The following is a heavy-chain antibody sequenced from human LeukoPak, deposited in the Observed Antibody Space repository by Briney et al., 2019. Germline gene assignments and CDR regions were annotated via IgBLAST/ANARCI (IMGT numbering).Heavy chain of an antibody. J-gene: IGHJ4*02. V-gene: IGHV3-23*01. CDR2: ISPGGGTT. CDR1: GFTFSNEA. CDR3: ARANDFWSGWDFDY. Sequence: GGSLRLSCAVSGFTFSNEAMGWVRQLRGGGLEWVSTISPGGGTTYYAESMKGRFTISRDNPKNTLYLQMNSLRAEDTAVYYCARANDFWSGWDFDYWGQGTLVTVSS. D-gene: IGHD3-3*01.